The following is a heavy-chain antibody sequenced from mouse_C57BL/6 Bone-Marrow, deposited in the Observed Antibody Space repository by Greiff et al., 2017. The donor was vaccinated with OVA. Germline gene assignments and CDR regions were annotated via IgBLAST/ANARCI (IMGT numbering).Heavy chain of an antibody. Sequence: EVQLVESGGGLVKPGGSLKLSCAASGFTFSSYAMSWVRQTPEKRLEWVATISDGGSYTYYPDNVKGRFTISRDNAKNNLYLQMSHLKSEETAMYYCARDTDGYYAMDYWGQGTSVTVSS. CDR2: ISDGGSYT. J-gene: IGHJ4*01. D-gene: IGHD2-3*01. CDR1: GFTFSSYA. CDR3: ARDTDGYYAMDY. V-gene: IGHV5-4*01.